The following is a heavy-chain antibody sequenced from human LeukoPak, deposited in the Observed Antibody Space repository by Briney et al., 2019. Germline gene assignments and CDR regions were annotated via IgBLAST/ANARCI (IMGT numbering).Heavy chain of an antibody. CDR2: ISYDGSNK. D-gene: IGHD2-2*01. CDR1: GFTFSNYA. Sequence: GGSLRLSCAASGFTFSNYAMRWVRQAPGKGLEWVAVISYDGSNKYYADSVKGRFTISRDNSKNTLYLQMNSLRAEDTAIYYCPRDFSPAAIAGDYYFDYWGQGTLVTVSS. J-gene: IGHJ4*02. CDR3: PRDFSPAAIAGDYYFDY. V-gene: IGHV3-30-3*01.